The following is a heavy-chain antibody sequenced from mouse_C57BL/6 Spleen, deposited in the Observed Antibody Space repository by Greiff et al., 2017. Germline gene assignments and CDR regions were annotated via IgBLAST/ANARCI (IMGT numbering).Heavy chain of an antibody. Sequence: EVKLLESEGGLVQPGSSMKLSCTASGFTFSDYYMAWVRQVPEKGLEWVANINYDGSSTYYMDSLKSRFIISRDNAKNILYLQMSSLKSEDTATYYCARVWDYFDDWGKGTTLTVSS. D-gene: IGHD4-1*01. CDR3: ARVWDYFDD. J-gene: IGHJ2*01. CDR2: INYDGSST. CDR1: GFTFSDYY. V-gene: IGHV5-16*01.